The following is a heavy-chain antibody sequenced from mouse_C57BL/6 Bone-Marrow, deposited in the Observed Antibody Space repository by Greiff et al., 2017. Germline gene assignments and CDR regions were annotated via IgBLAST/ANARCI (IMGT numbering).Heavy chain of an antibody. D-gene: IGHD3-1*01. J-gene: IGHJ2*01. Sequence: QVQLQQPGAELVKPGASVKMSCKASGYTFTSYWITWVKQRPGQGLEWIGDIYPGSGSTNYNAKFKRKATLTVDPSSSPAYMQLSSRTSEDSAVYYCARSGYYALYYFDYWGQGTTRTVSS. CDR3: ARSGYYALYYFDY. CDR2: IYPGSGST. CDR1: GYTFTSYW. V-gene: IGHV1-55*01.